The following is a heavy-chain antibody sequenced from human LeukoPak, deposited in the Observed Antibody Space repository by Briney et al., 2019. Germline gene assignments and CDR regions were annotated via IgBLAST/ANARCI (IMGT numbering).Heavy chain of an antibody. CDR1: GYIFTDSY. CDR3: ARDGRLTIFVRGIITEGSPPKN. D-gene: IGHD3-10*01. Sequence: GASVKVSCKASGYIFTDSYMHGVRQAPGQELEWMGWINPKTGGTNYAQRFQGRVTMTRDTSIRTAYMELNSLRSDDTAVYYCARDGRLTIFVRGIITEGSPPKNWGQGTLVTVSS. CDR2: INPKTGGT. J-gene: IGHJ4*02. V-gene: IGHV1-2*02.